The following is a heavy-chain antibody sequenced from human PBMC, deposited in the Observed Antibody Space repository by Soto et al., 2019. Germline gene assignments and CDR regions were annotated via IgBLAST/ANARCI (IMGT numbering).Heavy chain of an antibody. V-gene: IGHV3-30*18. D-gene: IGHD6-19*01. CDR3: AKETIPVGGPNYFDY. Sequence: VQLVESGGGVVQPGRSLRLLCEASGFTFSRYGMHWVRQAPGMGLEWVAVISWDGLAQYYGDSVKGRFTISRDNSQSTLYLQMNSLRAEDTAIYYCAKETIPVGGPNYFDYWGQGVLVTVSS. CDR2: ISWDGLAQ. J-gene: IGHJ4*02. CDR1: GFTFSRYG.